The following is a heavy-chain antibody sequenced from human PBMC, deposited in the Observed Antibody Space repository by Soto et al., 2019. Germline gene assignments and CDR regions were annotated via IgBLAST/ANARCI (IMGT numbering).Heavy chain of an antibody. V-gene: IGHV1-69*13. D-gene: IGHD2-2*01. J-gene: IGHJ4*02. CDR1: GGTFSSYA. Sequence: ASVKVSCKASGGTFSSYAISWVRQAPGQGLEWMGGIIPIFGTANYAQKFQGRVTITADESTSTAYMELSSLRSEDTAVYYRARARPFLGYCSSTSCYFQSHCFDYWGQGTLVTVSS. CDR3: ARARPFLGYCSSTSCYFQSHCFDY. CDR2: IIPIFGTA.